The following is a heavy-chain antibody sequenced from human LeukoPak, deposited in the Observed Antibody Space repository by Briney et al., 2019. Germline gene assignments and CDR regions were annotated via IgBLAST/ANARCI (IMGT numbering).Heavy chain of an antibody. CDR3: ARTGSSAFDI. CDR1: GGSISSYY. J-gene: IGHJ3*02. CDR2: IYYSGST. D-gene: IGHD6-6*01. V-gene: IGHV4-59*01. Sequence: SETLSLTCTVSGGSISSYYWSWIRPPPGKGLEWIGYIYYSGSTNYTPSLKSRVTISVDTSKNQFSLKLSSVTAADTAVYYCARTGSSAFDIRGQGTMVTVSS.